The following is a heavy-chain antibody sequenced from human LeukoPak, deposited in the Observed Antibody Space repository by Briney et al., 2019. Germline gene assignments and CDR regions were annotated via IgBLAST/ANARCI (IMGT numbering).Heavy chain of an antibody. CDR3: ARDSSSWYRGGFDP. Sequence: PGGSLRLSCAASGFTVSSNYMSWVRQAPGKGLERVSVIYSGGSTYYADSVKGRFTISRDNSKNTLYLQMNSLRAEDTVVYYCARDSSSWYRGGFDPWGQGTLVTVSS. V-gene: IGHV3-66*02. CDR1: GFTVSSNY. J-gene: IGHJ5*02. D-gene: IGHD6-13*01. CDR2: IYSGGST.